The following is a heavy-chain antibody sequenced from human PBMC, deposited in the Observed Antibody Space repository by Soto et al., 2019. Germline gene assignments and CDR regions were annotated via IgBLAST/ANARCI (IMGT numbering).Heavy chain of an antibody. CDR3: VRDYLIAAAGSSCFDP. CDR2: ISYDGTDK. V-gene: IGHV3-30-3*01. Sequence: QVQLVESGGDVVQPGRSLRLSCAASGFTFISYTFHWVRQAPGTGLEWVALISYDGTDKDYADSVRGRFTISRDNSNNTLYLQMNSLRSDDTAVYYCVRDYLIAAAGSSCFDPWGQGTLVTVSS. J-gene: IGHJ5*02. D-gene: IGHD6-13*01. CDR1: GFTFISYT.